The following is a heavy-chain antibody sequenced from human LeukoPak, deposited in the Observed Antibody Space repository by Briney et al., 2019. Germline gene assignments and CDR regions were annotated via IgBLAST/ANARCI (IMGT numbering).Heavy chain of an antibody. D-gene: IGHD3-10*01. CDR2: ISGSGDST. CDR1: GFTFSSYG. CDR3: AKGPWFGES. J-gene: IGHJ5*02. Sequence: GGPLRLSCAAFGFTFSSYGMNWVRQAPGKGLEWVSFISGSGDSTAFADAVKGRFTISRDNSKNTLYLQMSSLRAEDTAVYFCAKGPWFGESWGQGTLVTVSS. V-gene: IGHV3-23*01.